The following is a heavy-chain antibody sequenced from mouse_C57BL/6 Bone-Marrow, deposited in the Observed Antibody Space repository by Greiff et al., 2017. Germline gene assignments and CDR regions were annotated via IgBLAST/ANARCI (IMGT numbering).Heavy chain of an antibody. D-gene: IGHD2-3*01. V-gene: IGHV1-55*01. Sequence: VQLQQPGAELVKPGASVKMSCKASGYTFTSYWITWVKQRPGQGLEWIGDIYPGSGSTNYNEKFKSKATLTVDTSSSTAYMPLSSLTSEDSAVYYCARGGLLYYYAMDDWGQGTSVTVSS. CDR3: ARGGLLYYYAMDD. J-gene: IGHJ4*01. CDR2: IYPGSGST. CDR1: GYTFTSYW.